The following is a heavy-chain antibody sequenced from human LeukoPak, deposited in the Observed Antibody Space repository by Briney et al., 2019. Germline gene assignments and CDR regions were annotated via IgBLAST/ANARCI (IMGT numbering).Heavy chain of an antibody. D-gene: IGHD2-15*01. Sequence: PSETLSLTCTVSGGSISSGGYYWSWIRQHPGKGLEWIGYIYYSGSTYYNPSLKTRVTISVDTSKNQFSLKLSSVTAADTAVYYCARVMSGRRFDPWGQGTLVTVSS. CDR1: GGSISSGGYY. CDR3: ARVMSGRRFDP. J-gene: IGHJ5*02. CDR2: IYYSGST. V-gene: IGHV4-31*03.